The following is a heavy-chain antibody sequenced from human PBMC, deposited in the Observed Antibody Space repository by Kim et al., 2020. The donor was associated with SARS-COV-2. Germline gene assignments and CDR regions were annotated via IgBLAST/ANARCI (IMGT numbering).Heavy chain of an antibody. CDR1: GYTFNRYG. CDR3: AREVPYYFDY. V-gene: IGHV1-18*01. J-gene: IGHJ4*02. CDR2: INLYNGNI. Sequence: ASVKVSYKASGYTFNRYGIVWVRQAPGQGLEWMGWINLYNGNITYAQKFQGRVTISADMSTSTAYMDLRRLRSDDTAVYYCAREVPYYFDYWGQGSLVTV.